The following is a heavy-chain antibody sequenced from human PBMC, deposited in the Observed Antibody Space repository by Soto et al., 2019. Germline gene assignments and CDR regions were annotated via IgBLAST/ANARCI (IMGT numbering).Heavy chain of an antibody. J-gene: IGHJ4*02. CDR1: GFTFSNAW. V-gene: IGHV3-15*01. CDR3: TTDLYSGSYSVGY. Sequence: EVQLVESGGGLVKPGGSLRLSCAASGFTFSNAWMSSVRQAPGKGLEWVGRIKSKTDGGTTDYAAPVKGRFTISRDDSKNTLYLQMNSLKTEDTAVYYCTTDLYSGSYSVGYWGQGTLVTVSS. CDR2: IKSKTDGGTT. D-gene: IGHD1-26*01.